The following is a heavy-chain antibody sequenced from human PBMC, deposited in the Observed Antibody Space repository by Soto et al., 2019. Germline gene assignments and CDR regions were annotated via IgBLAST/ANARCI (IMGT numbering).Heavy chain of an antibody. CDR1: GFTLSSYE. CDR3: ARNLVRFLEWLIYFDL. J-gene: IGHJ4*02. D-gene: IGHD3-3*01. Sequence: TGGSLRLSCEASGFTLSSYEMNWVRQAPGKGLEWLSYISGSGSTIYYADSVKGRSTISRDNAKNSVYLQMSSLRVEDTAVYYCARNLVRFLEWLIYFDLWGQGTLVTVSS. V-gene: IGHV3-48*03. CDR2: ISGSGSTI.